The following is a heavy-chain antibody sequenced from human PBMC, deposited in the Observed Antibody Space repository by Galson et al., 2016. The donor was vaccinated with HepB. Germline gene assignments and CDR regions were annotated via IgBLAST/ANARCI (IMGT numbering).Heavy chain of an antibody. CDR1: GFTFGDYG. CDR2: ISWNGETT. CDR3: AREVTTVTTNFGMSV. J-gene: IGHJ6*03. V-gene: IGHV3-20*04. D-gene: IGHD4-17*01. Sequence: SLRLSCAASGFTFGDYGMFWVRQGPGKGLEWVSYISWNGETTEFTDSVKGRFIISRDNVRNFLFLEMKSLRVEDTGIYYCAREVTTVTTNFGMSVWGKGTSVTVSS.